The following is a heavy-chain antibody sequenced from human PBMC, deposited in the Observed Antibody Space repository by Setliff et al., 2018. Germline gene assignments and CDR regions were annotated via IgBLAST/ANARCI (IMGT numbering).Heavy chain of an antibody. J-gene: IGHJ6*03. V-gene: IGHV3-74*01. Sequence: HPGESLRLSCAASGFTFTTYWMYWVRQSPGKGLAWVSRINSDGSSTTYADSVKGRFTISRDNAKNTLYLQMNSLRAEDTAVYFCTRVWSMVSDSYYFYMDVWGKGTTVTVSS. CDR2: INSDGSST. CDR3: TRVWSMVSDSYYFYMDV. CDR1: GFTFTTYW. D-gene: IGHD2-8*02.